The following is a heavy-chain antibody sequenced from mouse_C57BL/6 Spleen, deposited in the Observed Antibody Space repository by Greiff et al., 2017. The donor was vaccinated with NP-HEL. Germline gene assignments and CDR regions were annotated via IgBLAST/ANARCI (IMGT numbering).Heavy chain of an antibody. Sequence: QVQLQQPGAELVMPGASVKLSCKASGYTFTSYWMHWVKQRPGQGLEWIGEIDPSDSYTNYNQKFKGKSTLTVDKSSSTAYMQLSSLTSEDSAVYYCARDNWDVEPFFDYWGQGTTLTVSS. J-gene: IGHJ2*01. CDR2: IDPSDSYT. CDR1: GYTFTSYW. D-gene: IGHD4-1*01. V-gene: IGHV1-69*01. CDR3: ARDNWDVEPFFDY.